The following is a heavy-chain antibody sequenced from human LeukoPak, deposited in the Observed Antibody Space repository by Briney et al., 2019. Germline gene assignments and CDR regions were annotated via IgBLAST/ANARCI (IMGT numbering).Heavy chain of an antibody. D-gene: IGHD6-13*01. CDR2: MNPNSGNT. CDR1: GYTFTSYD. J-gene: IGHJ5*02. V-gene: IGHV1-8*01. Sequence: ASVKVSCKASGYTFTSYDINWVRQATGQGLEWMGWMNPNSGNTGYAQRFQGRVTMTRNTSISTAYMELSSLRSEDTAVYYCARSPGIAAAATLPWGQGTLVTVSS. CDR3: ARSPGIAAAATLP.